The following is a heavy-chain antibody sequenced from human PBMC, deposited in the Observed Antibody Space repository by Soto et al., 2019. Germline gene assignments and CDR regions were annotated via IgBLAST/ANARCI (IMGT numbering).Heavy chain of an antibody. D-gene: IGHD3-16*02. CDR1: GGSVTSGGHS. J-gene: IGHJ4*02. Sequence: LSLTCVVSGGSVTSGGHSWSWIRQAPGKGLEWVGSIYQSKSAYYNPSLRSRVAISVDRSNNQVSLRMTSVTAADTAIYYCARGDTRLGELSHDYWGQGTLVTVSS. CDR3: ARGDTRLGELSHDY. CDR2: IYQSKSA. V-gene: IGHV4-30-2*01.